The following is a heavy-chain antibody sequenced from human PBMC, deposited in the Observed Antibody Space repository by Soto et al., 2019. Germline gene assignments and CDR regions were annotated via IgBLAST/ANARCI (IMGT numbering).Heavy chain of an antibody. CDR3: ARNGQTYNYFFFDN. CDR1: GYTLTHYY. D-gene: IGHD5-12*01. CDR2: INPSTLVT. V-gene: IGHV1-46*01. Sequence: QVQLVQSGAEVKKPGASVKVSCKASGYTLTHYYMHWVRQAPGQGPEWVGVINPSTLVTSYAQKFQGKVTMTRHASTSTVYMELNSLISEDTAVYYCARNGQTYNYFFFDNWGQRTLVTVSP. J-gene: IGHJ4*02.